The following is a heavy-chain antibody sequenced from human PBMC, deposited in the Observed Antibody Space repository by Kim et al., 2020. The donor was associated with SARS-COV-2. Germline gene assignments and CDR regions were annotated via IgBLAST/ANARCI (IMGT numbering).Heavy chain of an antibody. V-gene: IGHV3-30*01. J-gene: IGHJ3*02. Sequence: ADSVKGRFTISRDNSKNTLYLQMNSPRAEDTAVYYCARDPTGGLHGAFDIWGQGTMVTVSS. D-gene: IGHD3-9*01. CDR3: ARDPTGGLHGAFDI.